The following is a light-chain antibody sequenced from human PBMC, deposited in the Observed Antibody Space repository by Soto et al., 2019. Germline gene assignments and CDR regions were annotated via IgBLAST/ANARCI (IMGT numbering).Light chain of an antibody. Sequence: EFVLTQSPGTLSLSPGERATLSCRACQTVRNNYLAWYQQKPGQAPRLLIYDASSRATGIPDRFSGGGSGTDFTLTISRLEPEDFAVYYCQQFSSYPLTFGGGTKVDIK. CDR1: QTVRNNY. CDR2: DAS. V-gene: IGKV3-20*01. CDR3: QQFSSYPLT. J-gene: IGKJ4*01.